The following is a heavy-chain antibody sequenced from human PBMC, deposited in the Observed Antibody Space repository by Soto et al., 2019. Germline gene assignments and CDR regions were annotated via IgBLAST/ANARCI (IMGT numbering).Heavy chain of an antibody. CDR3: ASTKYDSSAYYYWYLGL. Sequence: QVQLVQSGAEVKKPGSSVKVSCKTSGSTFSTYSIVWVRQAPGEGLEWMGGIIPLFGTANYTQKFQGRVTITADTSANTVYLELSSLRSEDTAVYYCASTKYDSSAYYYWYLGLWGRGTLVTVSS. CDR2: IIPLFGTA. V-gene: IGHV1-69*06. CDR1: GSTFSTYS. D-gene: IGHD3-22*01. J-gene: IGHJ2*01.